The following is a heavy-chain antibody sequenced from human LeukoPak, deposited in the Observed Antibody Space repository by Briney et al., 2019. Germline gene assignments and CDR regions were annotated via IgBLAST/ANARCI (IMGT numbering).Heavy chain of an antibody. J-gene: IGHJ4*02. CDR1: GFTFSSYG. V-gene: IGHV3-30*02. Sequence: GGSLRLSCAASGFTFSSYGMHWVRQAPGKGLEWVAFIRYDGSNKYYADSVKGRFTISRDNSKNTLYLQMNSLRAEDTAVYYCAKRPLIVGAAYYFDYWGQGTLVTVSS. D-gene: IGHD1-26*01. CDR3: AKRPLIVGAAYYFDY. CDR2: IRYDGSNK.